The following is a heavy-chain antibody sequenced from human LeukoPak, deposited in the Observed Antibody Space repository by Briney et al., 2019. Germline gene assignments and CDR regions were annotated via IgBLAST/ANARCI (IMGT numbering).Heavy chain of an antibody. Sequence: ASVKVSCKTSGYPFSNYDINWVRQATGQGLEWMGWINPHSGKTGYAQKFQGRVTMTTDTSASTAYTELSSLRSEDTAVYYCARLSSHYGDYKVDPWGQGTLVTVSS. J-gene: IGHJ5*02. D-gene: IGHD4-17*01. V-gene: IGHV1-8*01. CDR1: GYPFSNYD. CDR2: INPHSGKT. CDR3: ARLSSHYGDYKVDP.